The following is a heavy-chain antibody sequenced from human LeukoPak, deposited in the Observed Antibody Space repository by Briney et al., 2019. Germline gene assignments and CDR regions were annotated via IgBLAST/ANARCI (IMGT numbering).Heavy chain of an antibody. CDR2: IGGYTGHT. J-gene: IGHJ5*02. CDR1: GYSLTSYG. Sequence: EASVKVSCKTSGYSLTSYGVTWVRQAPGQGLEWMGWIGGYTGHTNYVQKFQGRVTMTTDTSTSTAYMELRSLTSDDTAVYYCARDGSCSGGSCAMDGWFDPWGQGTLVTVSS. D-gene: IGHD2-15*01. CDR3: ARDGSCSGGSCAMDGWFDP. V-gene: IGHV1-18*01.